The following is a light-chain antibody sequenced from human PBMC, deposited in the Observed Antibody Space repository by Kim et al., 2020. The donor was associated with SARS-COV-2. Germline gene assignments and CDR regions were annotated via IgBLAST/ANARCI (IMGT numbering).Light chain of an antibody. V-gene: IGKV3-20*01. CDR1: QSVSSNY. J-gene: IGKJ2*01. CDR3: QQYDTSPYT. CDR2: LAS. Sequence: ETVLTQSPGTLSLSPGESATLSCRASQSVSSNYLAWYHQRPGQAPRLLIYLASTRATGAPDRFSGSGSGTVFTLTIRRLEPEDSGVFYCQQYDTSPYTFGQGTKLEI.